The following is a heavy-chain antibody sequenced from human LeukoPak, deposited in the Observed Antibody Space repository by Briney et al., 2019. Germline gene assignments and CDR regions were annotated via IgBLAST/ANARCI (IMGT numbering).Heavy chain of an antibody. Sequence: PGGSLRLSCAASGFTFSSYWMSWVRQAPGKGLEWVANIKEDGSEKYYVDSVKGRFTVSRDNAKNSLYLQMNSLRAEDTAVYYCARRRTGFLTGYYNVEDYWGQGTLVTVSS. J-gene: IGHJ4*02. D-gene: IGHD3-9*01. CDR1: GFTFSSYW. CDR2: IKEDGSEK. CDR3: ARRRTGFLTGYYNVEDY. V-gene: IGHV3-7*01.